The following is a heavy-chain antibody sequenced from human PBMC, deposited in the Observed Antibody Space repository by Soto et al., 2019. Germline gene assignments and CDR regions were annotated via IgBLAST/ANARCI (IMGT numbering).Heavy chain of an antibody. D-gene: IGHD3-16*01. CDR3: AQGGHMSACDP. CDR1: GFTFTHYA. CDR2: IRGDAAAT. J-gene: IGHJ5*02. Sequence: EVQILESGGDLIQPGGSLRLSCAASGFTFTHYAMSWVRQSPGKGLEWVATIRGDAAATYYAVSVEGRFTISRENSWNTVYLQMKGLRPDDGAVYYWAQGGHMSACDPWGQGTVVTVSS. V-gene: IGHV3-23*01.